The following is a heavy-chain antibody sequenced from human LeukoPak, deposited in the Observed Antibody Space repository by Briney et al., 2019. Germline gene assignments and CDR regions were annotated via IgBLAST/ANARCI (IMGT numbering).Heavy chain of an antibody. Sequence: GGSLRLSCAASGLIFSNYGMHWVRQAPGKGLEWVAVISYDGSNKYYADSVKGRFTISRDNSKNTLYLQMNSLRAEDTAVYYCAKSGTRSSWSPRVKTYLDYWGQGTLVTVSS. D-gene: IGHD6-13*01. CDR2: ISYDGSNK. CDR3: AKSGTRSSWSPRVKTYLDY. V-gene: IGHV3-30*18. J-gene: IGHJ4*02. CDR1: GLIFSNYG.